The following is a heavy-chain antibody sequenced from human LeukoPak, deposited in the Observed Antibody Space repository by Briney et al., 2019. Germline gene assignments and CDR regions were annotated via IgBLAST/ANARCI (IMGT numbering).Heavy chain of an antibody. CDR3: ARSEDYYDSSGYYHREFALDY. CDR1: GFTFSSYA. Sequence: PGRSLRLSCAASGFTFSSYAMHWVRQAPGKGLEWVAVIWYDGSNKYYADSVKGRFTISRDNSKNTLYLQMNSLRAEDTAVYYCARSEDYYDSSGYYHREFALDYWGQGTLVTVSS. V-gene: IGHV3-33*08. CDR2: IWYDGSNK. J-gene: IGHJ4*02. D-gene: IGHD3-22*01.